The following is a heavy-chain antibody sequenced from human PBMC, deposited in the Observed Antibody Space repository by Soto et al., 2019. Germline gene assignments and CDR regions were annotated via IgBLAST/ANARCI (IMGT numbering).Heavy chain of an antibody. CDR1: GGSMRNFY. D-gene: IGHD2-15*01. J-gene: IGHJ3*02. V-gene: IGHV4-4*08. CDR2: IFHSGNA. CDR3: ARDRKDSFDR. Sequence: PPETRSHPCPVSGGSMRNFYWSLIRHPPGKRLELVCFIFHSGNARYNPSLKSRVTISLDMSKNLFSLKLKSVTASDTAIYYCARDRKDSFDRWGQGTLVSV.